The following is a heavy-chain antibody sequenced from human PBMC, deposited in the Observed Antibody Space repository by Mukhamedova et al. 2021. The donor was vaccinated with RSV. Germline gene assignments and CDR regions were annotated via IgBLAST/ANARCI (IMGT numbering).Heavy chain of an antibody. V-gene: IGHV3-69-1*01. J-gene: IGHJ4*02. CDR3: ARDRETY. Sequence: VSSISSSSYIYYADSVKGRFTISRDNAKNSLYLQMNSLRAEDTAVYYCARDRETYWGQGTLVTVSS. D-gene: IGHD1-26*01. CDR2: ISSSSYI.